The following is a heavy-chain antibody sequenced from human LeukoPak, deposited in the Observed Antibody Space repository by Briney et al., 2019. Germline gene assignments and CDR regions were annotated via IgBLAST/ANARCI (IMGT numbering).Heavy chain of an antibody. CDR3: VCGANGDYAFDY. CDR2: IFYTGST. Sequence: WETLSLTCTVSGASITSHSRRWIRQPPGKGPVWIGCIFYTGSTNYNPSLKGRVTISTDTARNQFSLKLSAVAAADTAVYFCVCGANGDYAFDYWSQGTLVTVSS. CDR1: GASITSHS. V-gene: IGHV4-59*11. D-gene: IGHD4-17*01. J-gene: IGHJ4*02.